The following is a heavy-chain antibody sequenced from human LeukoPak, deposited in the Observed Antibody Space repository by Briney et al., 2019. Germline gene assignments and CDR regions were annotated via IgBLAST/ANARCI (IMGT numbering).Heavy chain of an antibody. J-gene: IGHJ4*02. V-gene: IGHV1-24*01. CDR3: ATVGRLTGDS. Sequence: ASVKVSCKASGYTFTGYYMHWVRQAPGKGLEWMGGFDPEDGETIYAQKFQGRVTMTEDTSTDTAYMELSSLRSEDTAVYYCATVGRLTGDSWGQGTLVTVSS. D-gene: IGHD7-27*01. CDR1: GYTFTGYY. CDR2: FDPEDGET.